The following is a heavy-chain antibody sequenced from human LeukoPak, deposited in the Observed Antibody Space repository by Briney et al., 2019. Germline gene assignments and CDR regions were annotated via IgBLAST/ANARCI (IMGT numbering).Heavy chain of an antibody. Sequence: GGSLRLSCAASGFTFSSYWMSWVRPAPGKGLEWVANIKQDGSEKNYVDSVKGRFTISSDNAKNSLYLQMNSLGPEDTAVYYCLVFLGGGQGILVTVSS. CDR3: LVFLG. CDR2: IKQDGSEK. J-gene: IGHJ4*02. V-gene: IGHV3-7*01. CDR1: GFTFSSYW. D-gene: IGHD3-3*01.